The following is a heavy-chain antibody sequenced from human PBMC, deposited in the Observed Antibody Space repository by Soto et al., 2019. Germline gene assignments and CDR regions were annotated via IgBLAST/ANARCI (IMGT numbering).Heavy chain of an antibody. CDR3: ARGRWQQLPRNEDPDFDY. Sequence: ASVKVSCKASGYTFTSYDINWVRQATGQGLEWMGWMNPNSGNTGYAQKFQGRVTMTRNTSISTAYMELSSLRSEDTAVYYCARGRWQQLPRNEDPDFDYWGQGTLVTVSS. J-gene: IGHJ4*02. D-gene: IGHD6-13*01. V-gene: IGHV1-8*01. CDR1: GYTFTSYD. CDR2: MNPNSGNT.